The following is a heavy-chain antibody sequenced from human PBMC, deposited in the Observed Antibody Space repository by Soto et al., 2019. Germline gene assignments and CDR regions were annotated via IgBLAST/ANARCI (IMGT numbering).Heavy chain of an antibody. V-gene: IGHV3-23*01. CDR2: ISGSGGST. Sequence: GGSLRLSCAASGFTFSSYAMSWVRQAPGKGLEWVSAISGSGGSTYYADSVKGRFTISRDNSKNTLYLQMNGLRAEDTAVHYCAKDLVGYYDAWGQGTLVTVSS. CDR1: GFTFSSYA. CDR3: AKDLVGYYDA. J-gene: IGHJ5*02. D-gene: IGHD3-22*01.